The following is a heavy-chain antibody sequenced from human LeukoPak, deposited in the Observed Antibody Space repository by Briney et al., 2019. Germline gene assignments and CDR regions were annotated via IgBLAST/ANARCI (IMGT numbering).Heavy chain of an antibody. CDR2: LFTGGGRT. J-gene: IGHJ4*02. Sequence: QSGGSLRLSCAASGFTFNNYLMSWVRQAPGKGLGWVSVLFTGGGRTLYADSVKGRFTISGDTSRTTLYLQMNGLRAEDTAVYYCAKECDYSPGHKFDLWGQGTLVTVSS. CDR3: AKECDYSPGHKFDL. CDR1: GFTFNNYL. V-gene: IGHV3-23*01. D-gene: IGHD3-10*01.